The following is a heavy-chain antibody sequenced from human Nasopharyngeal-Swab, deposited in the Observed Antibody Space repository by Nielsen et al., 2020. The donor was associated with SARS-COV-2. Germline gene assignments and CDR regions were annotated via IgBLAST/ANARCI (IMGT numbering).Heavy chain of an antibody. Sequence: SETLSLTCTASGGSISSYYWSWIRQPPGKGLEWIGSIYYSGSTNYNPSLKSRVTISVDTSKNQFSLKLSTVTAADTAVYYCAREGGLDYDYVWGSYRPSNWFDPWGQGTLVTVSS. J-gene: IGHJ5*02. V-gene: IGHV4-59*01. CDR1: GGSISSYY. CDR3: AREGGLDYDYVWGSYRPSNWFDP. CDR2: IYYSGST. D-gene: IGHD3-16*02.